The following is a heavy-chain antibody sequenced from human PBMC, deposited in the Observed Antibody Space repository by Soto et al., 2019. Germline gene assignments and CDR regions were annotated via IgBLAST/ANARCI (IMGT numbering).Heavy chain of an antibody. V-gene: IGHV4-4*02. CDR2: IYHSGST. D-gene: IGHD1-1*01. Sequence: LSLTCAVSGGSISDSDWWTWVRQSPGKGLEWIGEIYHSGSTKYNPSLKSRVTISVDKSKNQFSLKLSSVTAADTAVYYCARLDEVSRSVLDYCGQGTLVTVSS. CDR3: ARLDEVSRSVLDY. J-gene: IGHJ4*02. CDR1: GGSISDSDW.